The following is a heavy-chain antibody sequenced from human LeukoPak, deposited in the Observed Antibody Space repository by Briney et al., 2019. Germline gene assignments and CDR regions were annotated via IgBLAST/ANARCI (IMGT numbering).Heavy chain of an antibody. J-gene: IGHJ3*01. Sequence: GRSLRLSCAASGFTFNSYIMNWVRQAPGKGLEWVSSISTSSGYVYYADSVKGRFTISRDNARNSLYLQMNSLRAEDTAVYYCARGGGTYLDAFDFWGQGTMVTVSS. D-gene: IGHD3-16*01. V-gene: IGHV3-21*01. CDR2: ISTSSGYV. CDR3: ARGGGTYLDAFDF. CDR1: GFTFNSYI.